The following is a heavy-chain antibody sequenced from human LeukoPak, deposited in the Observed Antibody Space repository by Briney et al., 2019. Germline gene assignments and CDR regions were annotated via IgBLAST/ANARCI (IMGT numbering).Heavy chain of an antibody. D-gene: IGHD3-10*01. J-gene: IGHJ4*02. CDR1: GFTFSSTY. CDR3: ARGGEGPSFDY. Sequence: GGSLRLSCAASGFTFSSTYMSWVRQAPGKGLEWVSSIYSGGHSYYADSVKGRFTFSRDNFKNTLYLLMNSLRAEDTAMYYCARGGEGPSFDYWGQGTLVTVSS. CDR2: IYSGGHS. V-gene: IGHV3-66*01.